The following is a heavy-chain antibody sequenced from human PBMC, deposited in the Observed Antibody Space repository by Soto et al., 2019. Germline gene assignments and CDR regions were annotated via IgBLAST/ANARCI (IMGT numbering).Heavy chain of an antibody. D-gene: IGHD3-10*01. J-gene: IGHJ6*02. Sequence: PGESLKISCAASGFTFSSYGMHWVRQAPGKGLEWVAVISYDGSNKYYADSVRGRFTISRDNSKNTLYLQMNSLRAEDTAVYYCAKDRSYILHQPAPPRTVKKNSHPKKRGGMDVWGQGTTVTVSS. CDR1: GFTFSSYG. V-gene: IGHV3-30*18. CDR3: AKDRSYILHQPAPPRTVKKNSHPKKRGGMDV. CDR2: ISYDGSNK.